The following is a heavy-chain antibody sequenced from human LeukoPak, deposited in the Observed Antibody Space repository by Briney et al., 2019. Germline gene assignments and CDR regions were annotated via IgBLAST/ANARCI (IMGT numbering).Heavy chain of an antibody. CDR3: ARHHTLDDILTGFDS. D-gene: IGHD3-9*01. V-gene: IGHV4-39*01. CDR2: TYYTGTT. CDR1: GGSIRSGRFY. Sequence: SETLSLTCTVSGGSIRSGRFYRGWIRQPPGKGLEWIGITYYTGTTYYNPSLKSRVAISIDTSKNQFSLRLSSVTAADTAVYYCARHHTLDDILTGFDSWGQGTLVTVSS. J-gene: IGHJ4*02.